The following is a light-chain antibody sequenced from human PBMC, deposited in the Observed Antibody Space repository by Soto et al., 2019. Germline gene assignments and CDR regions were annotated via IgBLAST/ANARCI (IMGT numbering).Light chain of an antibody. CDR1: QSVSSN. Sequence: DIVLTQSPSMLSASPGSRVTLSCRASQSVSSNLAWYQQKPGQAPRLLIYGASDRATGIPDRFSGSGSGTDFTLIVSRREPEDFAVYYCQQYGNSPWTFGHRTKV. CDR2: GAS. V-gene: IGKV3-20*01. J-gene: IGKJ1*01. CDR3: QQYGNSPWT.